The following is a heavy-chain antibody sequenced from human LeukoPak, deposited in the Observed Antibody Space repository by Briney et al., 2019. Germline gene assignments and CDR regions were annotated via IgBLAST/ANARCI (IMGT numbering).Heavy chain of an antibody. CDR1: GGSFSDYY. Sequence: SETLSLTCTVSGGSFSDYYWSWIRQPAGKGLEWIGRIYTSGSTNYNPSLKSRVTMSVDTSKNQFSLKLSSVTAADTAVYYCARDLGGSYRPLPTGNWFDPWGQGTLVTVSS. CDR2: IYTSGST. J-gene: IGHJ5*02. V-gene: IGHV4-4*07. CDR3: ARDLGGSYRPLPTGNWFDP. D-gene: IGHD1-26*01.